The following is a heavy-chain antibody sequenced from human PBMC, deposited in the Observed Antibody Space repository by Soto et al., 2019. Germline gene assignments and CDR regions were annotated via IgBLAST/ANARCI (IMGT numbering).Heavy chain of an antibody. CDR3: ASHDPGARFDP. Sequence: QVQLVQSGAEVKKPGASVKVSCKAPRYIFTAYFMHWVRQAPGQGLEWMGWINPNNGATHYGLSFQGRVTLTRDTAISTAYMELSSLRSDDTAVYYCASHDPGARFDPWGQGTLVIVSS. CDR1: RYIFTAYF. J-gene: IGHJ5*02. V-gene: IGHV1-2*02. CDR2: INPNNGAT. D-gene: IGHD1-1*01.